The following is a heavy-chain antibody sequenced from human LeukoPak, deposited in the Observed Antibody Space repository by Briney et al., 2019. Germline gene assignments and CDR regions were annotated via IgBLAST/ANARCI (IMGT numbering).Heavy chain of an antibody. CDR2: VYYTGIA. D-gene: IGHD2-15*01. Sequence: SETLSLTCTVSGGSMINYHWSWVRQPPGKGLEWIGYVYYTGIANYDPSLRSRVIISVDTSRNQFSLRLNSVTAADTAVYYCARLLPNTLPGLPYNYHYLDVWGKGTTVTVSS. CDR1: GGSMINYH. CDR3: ARLLPNTLPGLPYNYHYLDV. J-gene: IGHJ6*03. V-gene: IGHV4-59*01.